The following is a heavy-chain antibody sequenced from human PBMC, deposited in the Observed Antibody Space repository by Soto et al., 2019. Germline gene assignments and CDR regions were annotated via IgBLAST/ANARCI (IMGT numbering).Heavy chain of an antibody. CDR1: GGTFSSYA. CDR3: ARGYYDILTGYYNQ. CDR2: IIPIFGTA. Sequence: ASVKVSCKASGGTFSSYAISWVRQAPGQGLEWMGGIIPIFGTANYAQKFQGRVTITADESTSTAYMELSSLRSEDTAVYYCARGYYDILTGYYNQWGQGTLVTVSS. J-gene: IGHJ4*02. D-gene: IGHD3-9*01. V-gene: IGHV1-69*13.